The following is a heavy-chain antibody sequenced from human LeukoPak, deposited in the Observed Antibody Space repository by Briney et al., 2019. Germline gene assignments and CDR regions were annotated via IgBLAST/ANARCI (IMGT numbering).Heavy chain of an antibody. V-gene: IGHV4-59*01. CDR3: ARYEKTWGSGWFDP. CDR2: IYYSGST. CDR1: GVSISSYY. Sequence: SETLSLTCTVSGVSISSYYWSWIRQPPGKGLEWIGYIYYSGSTNYNPSLKSRVTISVDTSKNQFSLKLSSVTAADTAVYYCARYEKTWGSGWFDPWGQGILVTVFS. J-gene: IGHJ5*02. D-gene: IGHD3-16*01.